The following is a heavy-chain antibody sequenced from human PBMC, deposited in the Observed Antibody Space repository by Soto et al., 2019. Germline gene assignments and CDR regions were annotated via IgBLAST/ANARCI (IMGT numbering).Heavy chain of an antibody. Sequence: PSETLSLTCAVYGGSFSGYYWSWLRQPPGKGLEWIGEINHSGSTNYNPSLKSRVTISVDTSKNQFSLKLSSVTAADTAVYYCARSGIYDFWSGYGFIDYWGQGTLVTVSS. CDR3: ARSGIYDFWSGYGFIDY. CDR2: INHSGST. V-gene: IGHV4-34*01. D-gene: IGHD3-3*01. J-gene: IGHJ4*02. CDR1: GGSFSGYY.